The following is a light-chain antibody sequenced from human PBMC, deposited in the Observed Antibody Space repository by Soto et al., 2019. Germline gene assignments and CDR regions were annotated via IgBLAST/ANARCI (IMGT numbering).Light chain of an antibody. Sequence: QSVLTQPPSVSGAPGQRVTISGTGSSSNIGAGYDVHWYQQLPGTAPKLLISGNSIRPSGVPDRFSGSKSGTSAPLAITGLPAEDEADYYCQSYDSSLSGSVFGGGTKLTVL. CDR2: GNS. V-gene: IGLV1-40*01. J-gene: IGLJ3*02. CDR1: SSNIGAGYD. CDR3: QSYDSSLSGSV.